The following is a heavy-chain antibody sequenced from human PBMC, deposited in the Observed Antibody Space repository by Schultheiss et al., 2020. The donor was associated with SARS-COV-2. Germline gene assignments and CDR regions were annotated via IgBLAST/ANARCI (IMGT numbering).Heavy chain of an antibody. D-gene: IGHD1-1*01. CDR2: IAWDGGE. V-gene: IGHV2-5*02. Sequence: SGPTLVKPTQTLTLTCTFSGFSLSTSGVGVGWIRQPPGKALEWLAMIAWDGGEYYSASLKSRLTITKDTSKNQVVLTMTNMDPVDTATYYCAHATFQQPLADYWGQGTLVTVSS. CDR3: AHATFQQPLADY. J-gene: IGHJ4*02. CDR1: GFSLSTSGVG.